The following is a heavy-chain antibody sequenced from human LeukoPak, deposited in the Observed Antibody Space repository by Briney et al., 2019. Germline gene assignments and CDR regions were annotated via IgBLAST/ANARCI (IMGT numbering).Heavy chain of an antibody. Sequence: PGGSLRLSCAASGFTFSSYSMNWVRQAPGTGLEWFSSISSSSNYIYYADAVKGRFTISRDNAKNSLHLQMNTLRVDDTAVYYCATSRAGATRDFDDWGQGTLVTVSS. CDR1: GFTFSSYS. V-gene: IGHV3-21*01. J-gene: IGHJ4*02. D-gene: IGHD1/OR15-1a*01. CDR2: ISSSSNYI. CDR3: ATSRAGATRDFDD.